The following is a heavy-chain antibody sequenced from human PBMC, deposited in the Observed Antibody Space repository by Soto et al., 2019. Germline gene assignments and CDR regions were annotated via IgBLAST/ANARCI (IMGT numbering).Heavy chain of an antibody. CDR3: ARLYGGNSGMDV. CDR1: GYTFTSYY. J-gene: IGHJ6*02. D-gene: IGHD4-17*01. Sequence: ASVKVSCKASGYTFTSYYMHWVRQAPGQGLEWMGIINPPFQGHVTISVDKSISTAYLQWSSLKASDTAMYYCARLYGGNSGMDVWGQGTTVTVSS. CDR2: INP. V-gene: IGHV1-46*01.